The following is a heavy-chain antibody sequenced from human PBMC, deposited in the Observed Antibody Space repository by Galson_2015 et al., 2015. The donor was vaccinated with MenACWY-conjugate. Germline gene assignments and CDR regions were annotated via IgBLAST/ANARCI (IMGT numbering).Heavy chain of an antibody. Sequence: SLRLSCAASGFTIGRYWIHWVRQVPGKGPVWISFITVDATNTEFADSVKGRFALSRDNARNTVYLQMNSLTAEDAAVYYCARDGGGGTPFDCWGQGPLVTVSS. CDR1: GFTIGRYW. CDR2: ITVDATNT. CDR3: ARDGGGGTPFDC. D-gene: IGHD1-26*01. J-gene: IGHJ4*02. V-gene: IGHV3-74*03.